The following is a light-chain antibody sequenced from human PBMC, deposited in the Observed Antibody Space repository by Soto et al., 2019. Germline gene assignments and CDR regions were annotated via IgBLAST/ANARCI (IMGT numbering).Light chain of an antibody. CDR2: WAS. Sequence: DIVMTQSPDSLAVSLGERATINCKSSQSVLYSSNNKNYLAWYQQRPGQPPKLLIYWASTRESGVPDRFSGSGSGTDFTLTITSLQAEDVAVYYGKQYESTPPTFGQGTKLELK. CDR3: KQYESTPPT. J-gene: IGKJ2*01. V-gene: IGKV4-1*01. CDR1: QSVLYSSNNKNY.